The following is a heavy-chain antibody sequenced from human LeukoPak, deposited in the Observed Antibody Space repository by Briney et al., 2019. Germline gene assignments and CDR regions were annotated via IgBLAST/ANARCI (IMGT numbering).Heavy chain of an antibody. V-gene: IGHV1-69*04. D-gene: IGHD2-15*01. Sequence: SVKVSCKASGGTFSSYAISWVRQAPGQGLEWMGRLIPILGIANYAQKFQGRVTITADKSTSTAYMELSSLRSEDTAVYYCARSPYCSGGSCYSWDWFDPWGQGTLVTVSS. CDR3: ARSPYCSGGSCYSWDWFDP. CDR2: LIPILGIA. CDR1: GGTFSSYA. J-gene: IGHJ5*02.